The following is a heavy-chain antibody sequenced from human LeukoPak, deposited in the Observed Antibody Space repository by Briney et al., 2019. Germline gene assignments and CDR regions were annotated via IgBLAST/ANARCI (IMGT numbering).Heavy chain of an antibody. D-gene: IGHD3-22*01. CDR1: GYTFTNFH. V-gene: IGHV1-18*01. J-gene: IGHJ4*02. CDR2: ISTYNGAT. CDR3: VKFNYYDTDGYPY. Sequence: GASVKVSCKGSGYTFTNFHINWVRQVPGPGLEWIGWISTYNGATNYTQKFHDRLSMTTDTSTSTAYMELKSLRSDDTAVYYCVKFNYYDTDGYPYWGPGTMVTVSS.